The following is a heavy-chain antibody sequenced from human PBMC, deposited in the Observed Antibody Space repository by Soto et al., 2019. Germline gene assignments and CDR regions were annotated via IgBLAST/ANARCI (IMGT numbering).Heavy chain of an antibody. V-gene: IGHV3-33*06. CDR3: AKTMTTVINNWFDP. CDR1: GFTFSSYG. J-gene: IGHJ5*02. Sequence: SLRLSCAASGFTFSSYGMHWVRQAPGKGLEWVAVIWYDGSNKYYADSVKGRFTISRDNSKNTLYLQMNGLRAEDTAVYYCAKTMTTVINNWFDPWGQGTLVTVSS. D-gene: IGHD4-17*01. CDR2: IWYDGSNK.